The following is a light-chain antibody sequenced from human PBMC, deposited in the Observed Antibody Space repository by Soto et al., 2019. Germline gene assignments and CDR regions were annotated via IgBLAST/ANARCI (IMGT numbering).Light chain of an antibody. Sequence: DIPMSQSPSCMSSSVWGRVTITCKSSQSVNSYLKWYQQKPGKAPKLLIYAASSLQSGVPSRFSGSGSGTEFTLTISSLQSEDFAVYYCQQYNNWPPWTFGQGTKVDIK. CDR1: QSVNSY. CDR3: QQYNNWPPWT. J-gene: IGKJ1*01. CDR2: AAS. V-gene: IGKV1-39*02.